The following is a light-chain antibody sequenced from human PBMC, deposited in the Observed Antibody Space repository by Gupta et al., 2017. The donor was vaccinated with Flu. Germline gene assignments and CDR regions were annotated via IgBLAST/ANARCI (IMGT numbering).Light chain of an antibody. Sequence: DIQMTQSPSTLSVSVGDRVTITCRASQNINTWLAWYQQKPRGAPKLLIYKTSSLETGVPSRFSGHGDGTEFTLTSSRLHPDDFETYYCQQCNTYSFGQGTKVE. J-gene: IGKJ1*01. V-gene: IGKV1-5*03. CDR3: QQCNTYS. CDR2: KTS. CDR1: QNINTW.